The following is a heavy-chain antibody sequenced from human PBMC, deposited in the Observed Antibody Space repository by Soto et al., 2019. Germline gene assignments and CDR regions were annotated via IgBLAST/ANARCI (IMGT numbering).Heavy chain of an antibody. CDR1: GFSLSTSGVG. CDR3: AHRAWRVRYCYGSGSHNWFDL. Sequence: QITLKESGPTLVKPTQTLTLTCTFSGFSLSTSGVGVGWIRQPPGKALEWLALIYWDDDKRYSPSLKSRLTITKDPSKYQVLLTMTNMDPVDTATYYCAHRAWRVRYCYGSGSHNWFDLWGQGNLVTLAS. D-gene: IGHD3-10*01. CDR2: IYWDDDK. V-gene: IGHV2-5*02. J-gene: IGHJ5*02.